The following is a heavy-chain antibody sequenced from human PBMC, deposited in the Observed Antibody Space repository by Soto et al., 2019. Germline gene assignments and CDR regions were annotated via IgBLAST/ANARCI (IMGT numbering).Heavy chain of an antibody. CDR3: AKGTYGSGSYRWRVIGHQDTNWFDP. J-gene: IGHJ5*02. D-gene: IGHD3-10*01. CDR1: GFTFSSYA. V-gene: IGHV3-23*01. CDR2: ISGSGGST. Sequence: GGSLRLSCAASGFTFSSYAMSWVRQAPGKGLEWVSAISGSGGSTNYADSVKGRFTISRDNSKNTLYLQMNSLRAEDTAVYYCAKGTYGSGSYRWRVIGHQDTNWFDPWGQGTLVTVSS.